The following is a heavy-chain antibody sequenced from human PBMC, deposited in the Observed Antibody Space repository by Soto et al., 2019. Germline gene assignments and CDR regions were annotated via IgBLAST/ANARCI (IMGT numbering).Heavy chain of an antibody. CDR1: GYTFTGYY. D-gene: IGHD2-15*01. J-gene: IGHJ6*02. CDR3: ARDQSSYCSGGSCYDGGYYYYGMDV. V-gene: IGHV1-2*02. CDR2: INPNSGGT. Sequence: ASVKVSCKASGYTFTGYYMHWVRQAPGQGLEWIGWINPNSGGTNYAQKFQGRVTMTRDTSISTAYMELSRLRSDDTAVYYCARDQSSYCSGGSCYDGGYYYYGMDVWGQGTRVTVSS.